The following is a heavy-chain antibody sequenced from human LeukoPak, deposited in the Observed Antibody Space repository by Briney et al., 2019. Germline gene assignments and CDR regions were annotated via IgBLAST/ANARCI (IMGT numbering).Heavy chain of an antibody. D-gene: IGHD4-11*01. CDR2: IYYSGNT. V-gene: IGHV4-39*01. J-gene: IGHJ5*02. Sequence: PSETLSLTCTVSGGSISSSSHYWGWIRQPPGKGLEWIGSIYYSGNTYYNPSLKSRVSISVDTSKKQFSLNLSSVTAADTAVYYCARQLPDDSNLYNWFDPWGQGTLVTVSS. CDR3: ARQLPDDSNLYNWFDP. CDR1: GGSISSSSHY.